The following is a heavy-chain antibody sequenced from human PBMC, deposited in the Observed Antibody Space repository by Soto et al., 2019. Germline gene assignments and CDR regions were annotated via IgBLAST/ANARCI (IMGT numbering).Heavy chain of an antibody. V-gene: IGHV1-2*02. CDR3: ASLSGYDSLSFDY. CDR1: GYTFTGYY. J-gene: IGHJ4*02. CDR2: INPNSGGT. D-gene: IGHD5-12*01. Sequence: ASVKVSCKASGYTFTGYYMHWVQQAPGQGLEWLGWINPNSGGTNYAQKFQGRVTMTRDTSISTAYMELSRLRSDDTAVYYCASLSGYDSLSFDYWGQGTLVTVSS.